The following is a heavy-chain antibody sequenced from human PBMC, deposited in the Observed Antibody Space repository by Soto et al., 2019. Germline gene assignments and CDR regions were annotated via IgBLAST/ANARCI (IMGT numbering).Heavy chain of an antibody. CDR1: GGSISGGDYH. V-gene: IGHV4-30-4*01. CDR2: IYYSAST. J-gene: IGHJ6*02. CDR3: ARDSRTPSGGMDV. Sequence: QVKLQESGPGLVMPSQTLSLTCTVSGGSISGGDYHWTWIRQTPEKGLEWMGAIYYSASTYYNPSLVSRMRMSIDTSKNQFSLKLTSVTATDTAVYYCARDSRTPSGGMDVWGQGTTVTVSS.